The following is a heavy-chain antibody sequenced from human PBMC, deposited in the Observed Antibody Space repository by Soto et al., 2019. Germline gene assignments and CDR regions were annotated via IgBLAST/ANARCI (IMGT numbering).Heavy chain of an antibody. CDR3: AREMGTPVLDASTHCDALDI. V-gene: IGHV3-53*01. CDR1: GFTVSSNY. Sequence: GGSLRLSCAASGFTVSSNYMSWVRQAPGKGLEWVSVIYSGGTTYYADSVQGRFTISRDNSKNTVYLRMSSLRVEDTAIYYCAREMGTPVLDASTHCDALDIWCLGTMVTVS. CDR2: IYSGGTT. D-gene: IGHD7-27*01. J-gene: IGHJ3*02.